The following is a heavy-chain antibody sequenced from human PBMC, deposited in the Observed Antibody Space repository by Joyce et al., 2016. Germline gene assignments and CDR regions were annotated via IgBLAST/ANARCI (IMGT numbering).Heavy chain of an antibody. D-gene: IGHD1-1*01. CDR1: GGSISSGTYY. V-gene: IGHV4-31*03. J-gene: IGHJ4*02. CDR3: ARAYFGDILRLGYFDF. Sequence: QVQLQESGPGLVKPSQTLSLTCTVSGGSISSGTYYWSWIRQLPGRGLDWIGSISHSGTTDYSPSLKSRMTISVEKSKNQFSLRLTSVTAADTAVYFCARAYFGDILRLGYFDFWGQGTLVTVSS. CDR2: ISHSGTT.